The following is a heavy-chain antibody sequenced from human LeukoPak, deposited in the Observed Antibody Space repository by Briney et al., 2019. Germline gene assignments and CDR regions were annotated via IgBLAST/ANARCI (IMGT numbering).Heavy chain of an antibody. D-gene: IGHD6-19*01. J-gene: IGHJ4*02. CDR1: GFTFSSYA. CDR3: ARDRGSSGWYVGYFDY. CDR2: ISYDGSNK. Sequence: PGRSLRLSCAASGFTFSSYAMHWVRQAPGKGLEWVAVISYDGSNKYYADSVKGRFTISRDNSKNTLYLQMNSLRAEDTAVYYCARDRGSSGWYVGYFDYWGQGTLVTIS. V-gene: IGHV3-30-3*01.